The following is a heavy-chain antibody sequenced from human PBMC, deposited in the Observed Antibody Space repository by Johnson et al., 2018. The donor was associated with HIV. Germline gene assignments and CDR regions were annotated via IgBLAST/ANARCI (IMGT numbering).Heavy chain of an antibody. CDR3: ARGHNSAFDL. Sequence: DVQLVESGGGVVQPGRSLRLSCAASGFTFSSYGMHWVRQAPGKGLEWVSVIYSGGSTYYADSVKGRFTISRDNSKNTLYLQMGSLRAEDTAVYYCARGHNSAFDLWGQGTMVTVSS. D-gene: IGHD5-24*01. V-gene: IGHV3-66*01. CDR1: GFTFSSYG. J-gene: IGHJ3*01. CDR2: IYSGGST.